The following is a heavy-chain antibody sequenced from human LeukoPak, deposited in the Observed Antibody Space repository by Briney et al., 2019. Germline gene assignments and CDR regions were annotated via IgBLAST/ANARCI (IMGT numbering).Heavy chain of an antibody. CDR1: GGSISSDH. Sequence: SETLSLTCTVSGGSISSDHWNWIRQPQGKGLEWIGCIYYSGSTYYNPSLKSRVTISVDMSKSQFSLRLTSVTAADTAVYYCARKNDFDIWGQGTLVTVSS. CDR3: ARKNDFDI. D-gene: IGHD2/OR15-2a*01. J-gene: IGHJ3*02. V-gene: IGHV4-59*01. CDR2: IYYSGST.